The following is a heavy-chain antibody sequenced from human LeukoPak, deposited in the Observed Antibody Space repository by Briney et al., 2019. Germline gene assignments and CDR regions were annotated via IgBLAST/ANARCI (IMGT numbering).Heavy chain of an antibody. CDR1: GFTFSSYS. V-gene: IGHV3-21*01. CDR2: INSSSSYI. CDR3: ARDRGQQLVRGYYYYGMDV. Sequence: AGGSLRLSCAASGFTFSSYSMNWVRQSPGKGLEWVSSINSSSSYIYYAGSVKSRFTISRDNAKNSMYLQMNSLRAEDTAVYYCARDRGQQLVRGYYYYGMDVWGQGTTVTVSS. D-gene: IGHD6-13*01. J-gene: IGHJ6*02.